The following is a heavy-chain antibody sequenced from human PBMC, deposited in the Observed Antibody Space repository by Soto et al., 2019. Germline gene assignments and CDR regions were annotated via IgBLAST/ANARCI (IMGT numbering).Heavy chain of an antibody. V-gene: IGHV3-7*04. Sequence: PGGSLRLSCAASGFTFSDYWMSWVRQAPGKGLEWVANIKQDGSDKYYVESVKGRFTISRDNAKNSLYLQMNGLRAEDTAVYYCARGYDNSAYRWFDPWGHGNLVTVS. CDR3: ARGYDNSAYRWFDP. CDR1: GFTFSDYW. J-gene: IGHJ5*02. CDR2: IKQDGSDK. D-gene: IGHD3-22*01.